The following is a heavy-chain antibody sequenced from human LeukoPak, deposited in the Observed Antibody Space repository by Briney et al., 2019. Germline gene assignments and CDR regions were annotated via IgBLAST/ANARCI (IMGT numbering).Heavy chain of an antibody. CDR3: ARDGRELRFLEWLRAFDI. Sequence: GGSLRLSCAASGFTFSSYWMSWVRQAPGKGLEWVANIKQDGSEKYYVDSVKGRFTISRDNAKNSLYLQMNSLRAEDTAVYYCARDGRELRFLEWLRAFDIWGQGTMVTVSS. V-gene: IGHV3-7*01. CDR1: GFTFSSYW. CDR2: IKQDGSEK. D-gene: IGHD3-3*01. J-gene: IGHJ3*02.